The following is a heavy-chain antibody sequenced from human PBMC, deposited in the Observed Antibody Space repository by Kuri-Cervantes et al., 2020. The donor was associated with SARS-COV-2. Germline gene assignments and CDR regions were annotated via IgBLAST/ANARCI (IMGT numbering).Heavy chain of an antibody. CDR1: GYSISSGYY. J-gene: IGHJ6*02. CDR2: IYHSGST. CDR3: ARRSWEWDYYYYYGMDV. D-gene: IGHD1-26*01. Sequence: SETLSLTCAVSGYSISSGYYWGWIRQPPGKGLEWIGSIYHSGSTYYNPSLKSRVTISVDTSKNQFSLKLSSVTAADTAVYYCARRSWEWDYYYYYGMDVWGQGTTVTVSS. V-gene: IGHV4-38-2*01.